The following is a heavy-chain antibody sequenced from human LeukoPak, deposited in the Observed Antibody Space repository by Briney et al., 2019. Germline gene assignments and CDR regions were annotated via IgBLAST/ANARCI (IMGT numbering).Heavy chain of an antibody. CDR1: GFTVSSNY. J-gene: IGHJ4*02. D-gene: IGHD3-3*01. CDR3: ARGGATIFGVVNYYFDY. CDR2: IFGGGRT. V-gene: IGHV3-66*01. Sequence: PGGSLRLSCAASGFTVSSNYISWVRHDPGGGLEWVSVIFGGGRTYYADCVKGRLTISRDNSRNTLYLQMNSLRAEDTAVYNCARGGATIFGVVNYYFDYWGQGTLVTVSP.